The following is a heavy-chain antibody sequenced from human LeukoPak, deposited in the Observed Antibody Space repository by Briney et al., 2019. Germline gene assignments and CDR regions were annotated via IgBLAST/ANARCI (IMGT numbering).Heavy chain of an antibody. Sequence: SETLSLTCAVYGGSFGGYYWSWIRQPPGKGLEWIGEINHSGSTNYNPSLKSRVTISVDTSKNQFSLNLSSVTAADTAVYYCARRPIVGATTRWGQGTLVTVSS. CDR2: INHSGST. V-gene: IGHV4-34*01. CDR1: GGSFGGYY. CDR3: ARRPIVGATTR. D-gene: IGHD1-26*01. J-gene: IGHJ4*02.